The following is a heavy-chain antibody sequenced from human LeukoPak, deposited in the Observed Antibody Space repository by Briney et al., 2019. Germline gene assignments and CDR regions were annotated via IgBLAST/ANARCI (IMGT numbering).Heavy chain of an antibody. D-gene: IGHD3-16*02. V-gene: IGHV1-2*02. J-gene: IGHJ4*02. Sequence: GASVKVSCKASGYSFIDYYMNWVRQAPGQGLEWMGWINPNSGGTNYAQKFQGRVTMTTDTSTSTAYMELRSLRSDDTAVYYCARDGEGAIGLLGDYWGQGTLVTVSS. CDR1: GYSFIDYY. CDR2: INPNSGGT. CDR3: ARDGEGAIGLLGDY.